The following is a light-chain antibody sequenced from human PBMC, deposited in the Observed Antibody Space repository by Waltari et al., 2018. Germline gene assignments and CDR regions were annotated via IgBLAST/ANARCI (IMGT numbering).Light chain of an antibody. J-gene: IGLJ3*02. CDR2: DVS. Sequence: QSALTQPRSVSGSPGQSVTISCTGTSSDVGGYNYVSWYQQPPGKAPKLMIYDVSKRPSWVPDRFYGSKSGNTAALTISGLQAEDEADYYCCSYGGTYSWVFGGGTKLTVL. CDR1: SSDVGGYNY. CDR3: CSYGGTYSWV. V-gene: IGLV2-11*01.